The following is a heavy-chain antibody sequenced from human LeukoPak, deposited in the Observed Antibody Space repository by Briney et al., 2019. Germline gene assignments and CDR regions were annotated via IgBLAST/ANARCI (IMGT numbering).Heavy chain of an antibody. CDR2: IYYSGTT. Sequence: SEIPSLTCTVSGGSISSTTYYWGWIRQPPRKGLEWIGTIYYSGTTYFNPSLKSRVTISVDTSKNQFSLELSSMTAADTAVYYWARVPTLKYFHHWGQGTLVSVSS. V-gene: IGHV4-39*02. J-gene: IGHJ1*01. CDR1: GGSISSTTYY. CDR3: ARVPTLKYFHH.